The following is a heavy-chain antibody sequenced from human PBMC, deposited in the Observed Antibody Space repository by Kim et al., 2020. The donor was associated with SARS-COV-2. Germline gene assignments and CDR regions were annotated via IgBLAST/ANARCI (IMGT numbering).Heavy chain of an antibody. CDR1: GGTFSSYA. CDR2: IIPIFGTA. V-gene: IGHV1-69*13. CDR3: ASRETYYYDSSGYIDAFDI. Sequence: SVKVSCKASGGTFSSYAISWVRQAPGQGLEWMGGIIPIFGTANYAQKFQGRVTITADESTSTAYMELSSLRSEDTAVYYCASRETYYYDSSGYIDAFDIWGQGTMVTVSS. D-gene: IGHD3-22*01. J-gene: IGHJ3*02.